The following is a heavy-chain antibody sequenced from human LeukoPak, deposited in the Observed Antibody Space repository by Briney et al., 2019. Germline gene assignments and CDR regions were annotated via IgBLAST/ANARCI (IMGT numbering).Heavy chain of an antibody. D-gene: IGHD1-26*01. V-gene: IGHV3-66*01. CDR2: IYSGGYT. J-gene: IGHJ4*02. Sequence: GGSLRLSCAASGFTVTTNYMTWVRQAPGKGLEWVSIIYSGGYTDYADSVKGRFTISRDNSKNTLDLQMNSLRAEDTAVYYCARRLESSGSKGVFDYWGQGTLVTVSS. CDR3: ARRLESSGSKGVFDY. CDR1: GFTVTTNY.